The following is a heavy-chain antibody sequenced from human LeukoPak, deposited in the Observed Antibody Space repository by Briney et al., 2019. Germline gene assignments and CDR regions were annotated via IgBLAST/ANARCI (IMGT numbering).Heavy chain of an antibody. V-gene: IGHV3-30-3*01. D-gene: IGHD3-10*01. CDR3: ARDSYGSDY. Sequence: PGGSLRLFCAASGFIFSTYAMHWVRQAPGKGLGWVAVISYDESNEYYADSVKGRFTISRDNSKNTPYLQMNSLRAEDSAVYYCARDSYGSDYWGQGTLVTVSS. CDR2: ISYDESNE. J-gene: IGHJ4*02. CDR1: GFIFSTYA.